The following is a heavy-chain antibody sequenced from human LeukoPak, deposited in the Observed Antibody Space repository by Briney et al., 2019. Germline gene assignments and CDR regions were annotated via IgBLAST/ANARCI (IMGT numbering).Heavy chain of an antibody. CDR2: INHSGST. CDR1: GGSFSGYY. Sequence: PSETLSLTCAVYGGSFSGYYWSWIRQPPGKGLEWIREINHSGSTNYNPSLKSRVTISIDTSKNQFSLKLSSVTAADTAVYYCAKIYYYDSSGPFDYWGQGTLVTVSS. CDR3: AKIYYYDSSGPFDY. D-gene: IGHD3-22*01. J-gene: IGHJ4*02. V-gene: IGHV4-34*01.